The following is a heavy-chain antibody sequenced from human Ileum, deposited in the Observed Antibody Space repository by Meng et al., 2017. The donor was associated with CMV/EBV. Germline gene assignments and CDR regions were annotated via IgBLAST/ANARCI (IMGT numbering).Heavy chain of an antibody. CDR1: CDSINSGSYY. D-gene: IGHD3-22*01. Sequence: SCDSINSGSYYWTWLRQLPGKGLEWIGYLYSSGRPYSDPSLRSRLLISLDSSKNQFSLKLTSVTAADTAVYYCARGGDSRGGAWFDPWGQGTLVTVSS. CDR3: ARGGDSRGGAWFDP. V-gene: IGHV4-30-4*08. J-gene: IGHJ5*02. CDR2: LYSSGRP.